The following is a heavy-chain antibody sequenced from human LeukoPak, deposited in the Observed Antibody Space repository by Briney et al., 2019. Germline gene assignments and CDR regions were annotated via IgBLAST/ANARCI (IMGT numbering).Heavy chain of an antibody. Sequence: GGSLRLSCAASVFTFSSYAMSWVRQAPGKGLEWVSAISGSGGSTYYADSVKGRFTISRDNSKNTLYLQMNSLRAEDTAVYYCAKDFIPGGWYFDYWGQGTLVTVSS. J-gene: IGHJ4*02. CDR3: AKDFIPGGWYFDY. CDR2: ISGSGGST. V-gene: IGHV3-23*01. D-gene: IGHD4-23*01. CDR1: VFTFSSYA.